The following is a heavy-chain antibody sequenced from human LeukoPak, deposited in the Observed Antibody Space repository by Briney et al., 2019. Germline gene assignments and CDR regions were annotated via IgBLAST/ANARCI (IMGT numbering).Heavy chain of an antibody. D-gene: IGHD3-3*01. J-gene: IGHJ4*02. V-gene: IGHV1-24*01. CDR2: FDPEDGET. CDR3: ATVPLTYYDFWSGPQDYFDY. Sequence: GASVKVSCKVSGYTLTELSMHWMRQAPGKGLEWMGGFDPEDGETIYAQKFQGRVTMTEDTSTDTAYMELSSLRSEDTAVYYCATVPLTYYDFWSGPQDYFDYWGQGTLVTVSS. CDR1: GYTLTELS.